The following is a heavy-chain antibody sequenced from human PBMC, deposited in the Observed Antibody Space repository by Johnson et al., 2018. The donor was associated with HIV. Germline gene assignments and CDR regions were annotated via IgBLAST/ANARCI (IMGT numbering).Heavy chain of an antibody. CDR3: AKVAVATAAGGVPLDI. CDR2: IRYDGSNK. J-gene: IGHJ3*02. D-gene: IGHD6-13*01. V-gene: IGHV3-30*02. Sequence: VQLVESGGGVVQPGGSLRLSCAASGFTFSSYGMHWVRQAPGKGLEWVAFIRYDGSNKYYADSVRGRFIISRDNSKNTLYLQMNSLRAEDTALYYCAKVAVATAAGGVPLDIWGPGTMVTVSA. CDR1: GFTFSSYG.